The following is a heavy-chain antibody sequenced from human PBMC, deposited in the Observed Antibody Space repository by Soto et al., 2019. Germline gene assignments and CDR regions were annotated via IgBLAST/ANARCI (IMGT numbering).Heavy chain of an antibody. CDR3: TTYRRGEGGRGS. CDR1: DGSVDSHH. Sequence: QVPLQESGPGLLKPSETLSLTCTVSDGSVDSHHWTWIRQPPGKGLEWIGDYSDSTSYSPSLKSRVSISADTSRNQFSLKLTSVTAADTAVYFCTTYRRGEGGRGSWSQGALVTVSS. CDR2: DYSDST. J-gene: IGHJ5*02. D-gene: IGHD3-16*01. V-gene: IGHV4-59*08.